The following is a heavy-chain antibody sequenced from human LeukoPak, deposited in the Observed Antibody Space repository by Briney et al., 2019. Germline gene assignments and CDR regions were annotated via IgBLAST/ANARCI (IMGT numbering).Heavy chain of an antibody. V-gene: IGHV3-23*01. Sequence: GGSLRLSCAASGFTFSTFAMLWVRQPPGKGLEWVSSIFPSGGEIHYADSVRGRFTISRDNSKSILSLQMNSLRAEDTAIYYCATYRQVLLPFESWGQGALVTVSS. CDR2: IFPSGGEI. CDR3: ATYRQVLLPFES. CDR1: GFTFSTFA. D-gene: IGHD5-18*01. J-gene: IGHJ4*02.